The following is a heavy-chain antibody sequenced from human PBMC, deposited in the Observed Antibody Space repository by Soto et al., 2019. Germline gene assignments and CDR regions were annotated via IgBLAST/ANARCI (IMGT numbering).Heavy chain of an antibody. Sequence: QVQLVQSGAEVKKPGASVTVSCKASGHPFTGYYIYWVRQAPGPGLEWMGRINSNTGDTRYAQSFQGKVTMTRDTSINTAYMELRSLKSKDTAVYYGGRTLGGAEYLTFWAKGTLATVSS. CDR2: INSNTGDT. J-gene: IGHJ1*01. CDR3: GRTLGGAEYLTF. CDR1: GHPFTGYY. D-gene: IGHD1-26*01. V-gene: IGHV1-2*06.